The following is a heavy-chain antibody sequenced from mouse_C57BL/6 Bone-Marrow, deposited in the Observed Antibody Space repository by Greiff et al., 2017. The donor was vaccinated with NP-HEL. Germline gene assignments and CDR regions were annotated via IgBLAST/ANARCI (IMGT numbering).Heavy chain of an antibody. Sequence: EVMLVESGGGLVKPGGSLKLSCAASGFTFSSYAMSWVRQTPEKRLEWVATISDGGSYTYYPDNVKGRFTISRDNAKNNLYLQMSHLKSEDTAMYYCAREATVVAMRYYFDYWGQGTTLTVSS. CDR1: GFTFSSYA. J-gene: IGHJ2*01. CDR2: ISDGGSYT. D-gene: IGHD1-1*01. V-gene: IGHV5-4*01. CDR3: AREATVVAMRYYFDY.